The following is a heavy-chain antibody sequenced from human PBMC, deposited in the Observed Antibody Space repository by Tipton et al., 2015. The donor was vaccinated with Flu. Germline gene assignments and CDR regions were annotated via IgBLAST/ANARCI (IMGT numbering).Heavy chain of an antibody. Sequence: SLRLSCAASGFDVNNIHMTWVRQTPGRGLEWVSVIYIGGRTFYADSVKGRFTISRDNSKNTLYLQMNGLSAEDTGTYYCTREDSSSLYPFGMDVWGQGTTVPVS. J-gene: IGHJ6*02. CDR3: TREDSSSLYPFGMDV. V-gene: IGHV3-53*01. CDR1: GFDVNNIH. CDR2: IYIGGRT. D-gene: IGHD6-13*01.